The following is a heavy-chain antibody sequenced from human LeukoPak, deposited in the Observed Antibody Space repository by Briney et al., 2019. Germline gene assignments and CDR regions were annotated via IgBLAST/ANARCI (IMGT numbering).Heavy chain of an antibody. D-gene: IGHD3-10*01. CDR1: GFTFSSYA. J-gene: IGHJ5*01. Sequence: GGSLRLSCAASGFTFSSYAMNWVRQAPGKGLEWVSAINAGGGSTYYADSVKGRFTISRDNSKNTLYLQMNSLRAEDTAVYYCAEGPMVRGYDSWGQGTLVTVSS. V-gene: IGHV3-23*01. CDR3: AEGPMVRGYDS. CDR2: INAGGGST.